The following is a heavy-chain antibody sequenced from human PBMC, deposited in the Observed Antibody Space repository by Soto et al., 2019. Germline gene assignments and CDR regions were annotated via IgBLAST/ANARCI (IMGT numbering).Heavy chain of an antibody. CDR2: INWNGGSI. J-gene: IGHJ4*02. CDR3: ARADRWLQFTY. Sequence: SGGSLRLSCAASGFTFDDYGMSWVRQAPGKGLEWVSGINWNGGSIGYADSVKGRFTISRDNAKNSLYLQMNSLRAEDTALYYCARADRWLQFTYWGQGTLVTVSS. V-gene: IGHV3-20*04. D-gene: IGHD5-12*01. CDR1: GFTFDDYG.